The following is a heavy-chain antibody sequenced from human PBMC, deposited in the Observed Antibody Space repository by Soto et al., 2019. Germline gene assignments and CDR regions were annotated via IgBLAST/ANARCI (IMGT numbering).Heavy chain of an antibody. V-gene: IGHV3-23*01. D-gene: IGHD3-22*01. Sequence: GGSLRLSCAASGFTFSSYAMSWVRQAPGKGLEWVSAISGSGGSTYYADSVKGRFTISRDNSKNTLYLQMNSLRAEDTAVYYCAKESKGIRNSVRQTDYYDSSGYFDYWGQGTLVTVSS. CDR2: ISGSGGST. CDR1: GFTFSSYA. CDR3: AKESKGIRNSVRQTDYYDSSGYFDY. J-gene: IGHJ4*02.